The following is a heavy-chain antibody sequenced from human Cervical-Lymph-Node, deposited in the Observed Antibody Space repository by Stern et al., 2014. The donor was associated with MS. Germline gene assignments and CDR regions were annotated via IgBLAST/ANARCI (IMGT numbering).Heavy chain of an antibody. J-gene: IGHJ4*02. V-gene: IGHV1-69*19. Sequence: QVQLLQPGAEVKRPESSVKVSCKTSGGSLSTLDISWVRQAPGQGLEWVGEIMPLLGTAHYAQKFKGRLTITADDSTSTVYMELSSLKSEDTAIYFCARHQAGIAANWGQGTLVTVTS. CDR2: IMPLLGTA. D-gene: IGHD6-13*01. CDR3: ARHQAGIAAN. CDR1: GGSLSTLD.